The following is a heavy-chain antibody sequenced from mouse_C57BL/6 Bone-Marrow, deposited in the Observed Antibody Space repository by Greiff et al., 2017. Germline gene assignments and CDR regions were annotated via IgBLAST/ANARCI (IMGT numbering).Heavy chain of an antibody. CDR2: INPNNGGT. CDR3: ARSTTVVARIFYYAMDY. V-gene: IGHV1-22*01. D-gene: IGHD1-1*01. J-gene: IGHJ4*01. CDR1: GYTFTDYN. Sequence: EVQLQESGPELVKPGASVKMSCKASGYTFTDYNMHWVKQSHGKSLEWIGYINPNNGGTSYNQKFKGKATLTVNKSSSTAYMELRSLTSEDSAVYYCARSTTVVARIFYYAMDYWGQGTSVTVSS.